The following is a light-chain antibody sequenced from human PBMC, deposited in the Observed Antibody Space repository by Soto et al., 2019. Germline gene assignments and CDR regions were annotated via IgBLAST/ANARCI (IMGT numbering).Light chain of an antibody. V-gene: IGLV1-40*01. J-gene: IGLJ1*01. Sequence: QSVLTQPPSVSGAPGQRVTISCTGSSSNIGADYDVHWYQHLPGRAPKLLISANNIRPSGVPDRFSGSKSGTSASLAIAGLQAEDEADYYCQSYDSTLSARYVFGTGTKVTVL. CDR3: QSYDSTLSARYV. CDR2: ANN. CDR1: SSNIGADYD.